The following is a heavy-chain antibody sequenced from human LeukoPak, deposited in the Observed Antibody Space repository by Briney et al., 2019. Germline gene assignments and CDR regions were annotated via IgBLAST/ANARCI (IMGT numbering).Heavy chain of an antibody. Sequence: ASVKVSCKASGYIFISYYIHWVRQAPGQGLEWMGVINPSDGSTNYAQKYQDRVTMTRDTSTRTVYMRLSSLRSDDTAVYYCARDVAREFDYWGQGTLVTVSS. CDR2: INPSDGST. CDR1: GYIFISYY. J-gene: IGHJ4*02. CDR3: ARDVAREFDY. V-gene: IGHV1-46*01.